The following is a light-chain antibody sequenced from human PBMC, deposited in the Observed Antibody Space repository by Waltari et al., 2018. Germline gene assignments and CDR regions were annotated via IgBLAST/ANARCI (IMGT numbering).Light chain of an antibody. V-gene: IGLV4-69*01. CDR3: QTGGFGIWV. J-gene: IGLJ3*02. CDR1: SGHSNYA. Sequence: QLLLTQSPSASASLGASVKLTCTLSSGHSNYAIAWHQQQPDKGPRYLMKVNSDGSHSKGDGIPDRFPGSSSGAERYLTISSLQSEDEADYYCQTGGFGIWVFGGGTKLTGL. CDR2: VNSDGSH.